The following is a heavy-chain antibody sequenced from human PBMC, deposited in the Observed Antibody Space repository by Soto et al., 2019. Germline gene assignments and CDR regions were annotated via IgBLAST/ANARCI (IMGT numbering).Heavy chain of an antibody. CDR3: ARRDWGYCSGGSCSDDYYYGMDV. V-gene: IGHV1-18*01. D-gene: IGHD2-15*01. CDR2: ISAYNGNT. Sequence: QVQLVQSGAEVKKPGASVKVSCKASGYTFTSYGISWVRQAPGQGLEWMGWISAYNGNTNYAQKLQGRVTMTTDTSKSTAYMELRSLRSDDTAVYYCARRDWGYCSGGSCSDDYYYGMDVWGQGTTVTVSS. CDR1: GYTFTSYG. J-gene: IGHJ6*02.